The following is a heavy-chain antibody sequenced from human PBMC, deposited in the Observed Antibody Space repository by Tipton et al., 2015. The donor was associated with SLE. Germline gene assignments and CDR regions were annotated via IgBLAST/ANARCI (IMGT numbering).Heavy chain of an antibody. J-gene: IGHJ5*02. CDR1: GGSFSGYY. D-gene: IGHD7-27*01. V-gene: IGHV4-34*01. Sequence: TLSLTCAVYGGSFSGYYWNWIRQPPGKGLEWIGEINHSGSTNYNPSLNSRVVISLDTDQFSLEVRSVTAADTAVYFCAASRAKTLGNWFDPWGQGTLVTVSS. CDR3: AASRAKTLGNWFDP. CDR2: INHSGST.